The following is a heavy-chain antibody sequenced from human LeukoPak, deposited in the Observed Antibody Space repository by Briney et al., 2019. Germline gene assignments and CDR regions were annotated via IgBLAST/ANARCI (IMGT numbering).Heavy chain of an antibody. J-gene: IGHJ4*02. CDR2: INQSGIT. CDR1: GGSISSYY. V-gene: IGHV4-34*01. D-gene: IGHD6-19*01. CDR3: ARGRQWLPN. Sequence: PSETLSLTCTVSGGSISSYYRTWIRQPPGKGLEWIGEINQSGITNYNSSLKSRVTISVDTSKNQFSLKLTSVTAADTAVYYCARGRQWLPNWGQGTLVTVSS.